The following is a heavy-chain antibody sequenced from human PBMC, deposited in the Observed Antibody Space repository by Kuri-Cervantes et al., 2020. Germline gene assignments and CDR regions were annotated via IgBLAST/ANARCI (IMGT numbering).Heavy chain of an antibody. CDR1: GYTFTSYY. Sequence: ASVKVSCKASGYTFTSYYMHWVRQAPGQGLEWMGIINPSGGSTSYAQKFQGRVTMTRDTSTSTVYMELSSLRSEDTAVYYCARDSSSWCIIGYFQHWGQGTLVTVSS. D-gene: IGHD6-13*01. CDR3: ARDSSSWCIIGYFQH. CDR2: INPSGGST. J-gene: IGHJ1*01. V-gene: IGHV1-46*01.